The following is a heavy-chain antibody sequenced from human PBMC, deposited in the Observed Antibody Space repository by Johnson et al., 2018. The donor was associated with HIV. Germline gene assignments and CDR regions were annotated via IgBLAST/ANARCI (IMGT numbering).Heavy chain of an antibody. D-gene: IGHD4-17*01. CDR2: ISYDGSNK. J-gene: IGHJ3*02. V-gene: IGHV3-30*04. CDR3: AKEGTRGTVTPAPDAFDI. CDR1: GFTFSNYA. Sequence: QVQLVESGGGVVQPGRSLRLSCAASGFTFSNYAMHWVRQAPGKGLEWVAVISYDGSNKYYADSVKGRFTISRDNSKNMLYLQMNSPRVEDTAVYYCAKEGTRGTVTPAPDAFDIWGQGTGVTVSS.